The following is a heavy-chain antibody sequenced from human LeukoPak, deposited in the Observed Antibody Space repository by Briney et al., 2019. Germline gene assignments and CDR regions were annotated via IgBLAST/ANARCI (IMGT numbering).Heavy chain of an antibody. J-gene: IGHJ5*02. CDR3: ARALFSITIFGVVILNWFDP. CDR2: IIPIFGTA. CDR1: GGTFSSYA. Sequence: ASVKVSCKASGGTFSSYAISWVRQAPGQGLEWMGGIIPIFGTANYAQKFQGRVTITTDESTSTAYVELSSLRSEDTAVYYCARALFSITIFGVVILNWFDPWGQGTLVTVSS. V-gene: IGHV1-69*05. D-gene: IGHD3-3*01.